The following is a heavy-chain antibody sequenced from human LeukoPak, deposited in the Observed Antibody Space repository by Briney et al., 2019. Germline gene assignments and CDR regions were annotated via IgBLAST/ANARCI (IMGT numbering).Heavy chain of an antibody. D-gene: IGHD3-3*01. CDR3: ATDGDFWSGDFDY. Sequence: GGSLRLSCSVSGFTVSSNYMSWVRQAPGKGLEWVSVIYSGGNTYYTGSVKGRFTISRDNSKNTVYLQMNNLRAEDTAVYYCATDGDFWSGDFDYWGQGTLVTVSS. V-gene: IGHV3-66*01. J-gene: IGHJ4*02. CDR2: IYSGGNT. CDR1: GFTVSSNY.